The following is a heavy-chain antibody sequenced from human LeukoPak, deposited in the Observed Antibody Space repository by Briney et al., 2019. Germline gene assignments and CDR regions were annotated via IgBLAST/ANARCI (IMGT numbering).Heavy chain of an antibody. CDR2: IKQDGSEK. D-gene: IGHD3-10*01. CDR1: GFTCSSYW. V-gene: IGHV3-7*01. CDR3: ARPLMYYYGSETYFWFDP. J-gene: IGHJ5*02. Sequence: GGSLRLSCEASGFTCSSYWMSWVRQAPGKGLEWVANIKQDGSEKYYVDSVKGRFTISRDNAKNSMSLQMNSLRAEDTAVYYCARPLMYYYGSETYFWFDPWGQGTLVTVSS.